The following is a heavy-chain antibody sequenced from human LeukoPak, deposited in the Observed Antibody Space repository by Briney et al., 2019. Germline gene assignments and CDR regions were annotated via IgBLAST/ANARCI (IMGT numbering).Heavy chain of an antibody. CDR1: GGSISSGDYY. CDR2: IYYSGST. CDR3: ARVDWASGTDY. D-gene: IGHD3/OR15-3a*01. Sequence: SQTLSLTCTVSGGSISSGDYYWSWIRQPPEKGLERIGYIYYSGSTYYYPSLKSRVTISVDTSKNQFSLKLTSVTAADTAVYYCARVDWASGTDYWGQGTLVTVSS. V-gene: IGHV4-30-4*01. J-gene: IGHJ4*02.